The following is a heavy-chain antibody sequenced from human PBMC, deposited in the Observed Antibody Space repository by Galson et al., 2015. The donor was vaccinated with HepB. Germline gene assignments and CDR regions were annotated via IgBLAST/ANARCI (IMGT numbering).Heavy chain of an antibody. V-gene: IGHV3-74*01. CDR1: GFTFSTYW. Sequence: SLRLSCAASGFTFSTYWMHWVRQAPGKGLVWVARINPGGSSTSYADSVKGRFTISRDNPKNTLYLRMNSLTAEDTAVYYCLRDSYDNSHYYGMDVWGQGATVTVSS. D-gene: IGHD3-22*01. CDR3: LRDSYDNSHYYGMDV. J-gene: IGHJ6*02. CDR2: INPGGSST.